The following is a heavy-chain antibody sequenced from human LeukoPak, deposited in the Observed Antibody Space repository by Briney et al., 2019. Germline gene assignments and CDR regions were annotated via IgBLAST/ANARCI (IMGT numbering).Heavy chain of an antibody. CDR2: ISSSSSYI. CDR1: GFTFSSYS. Sequence: GGSLRLSCAASGFTFSSYSMNWVRQAPGKGLEWVSSISSSSSYIYYADSVKGRFTISRDNAKNSLYLQMNSLRAEDTAVYYCARVSSRYSPLIGYLDYWGQGTLVTVSS. CDR3: ARVSSRYSPLIGYLDY. J-gene: IGHJ4*02. V-gene: IGHV3-21*01. D-gene: IGHD2-21*01.